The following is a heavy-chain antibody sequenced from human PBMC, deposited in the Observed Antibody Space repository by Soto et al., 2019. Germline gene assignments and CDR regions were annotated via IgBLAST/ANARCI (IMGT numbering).Heavy chain of an antibody. Sequence: SETLSLTCIVSGGSISSSYYYWGWIRQPAGKTLEWIGSINYSGSTYYSPSLKSRVTISFDTAKNQFSLSLRYVTAADTAVYYCARMSVWFGELSTVDYWGQGALVTVSS. CDR2: INYSGST. J-gene: IGHJ4*02. V-gene: IGHV4-39*01. CDR3: ARMSVWFGELSTVDY. D-gene: IGHD3-10*01. CDR1: GGSISSSYYY.